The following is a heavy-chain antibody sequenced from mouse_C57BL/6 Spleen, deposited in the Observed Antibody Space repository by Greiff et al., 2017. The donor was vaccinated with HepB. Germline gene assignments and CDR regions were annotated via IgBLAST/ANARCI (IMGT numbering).Heavy chain of an antibody. CDR2: IDPETGGT. CDR3: TRAAPSCGSGAYYFDY. V-gene: IGHV1-15*01. CDR1: GYTFTDYE. Sequence: VQLQQSGAELVRPGASVTLSCKASGYTFTDYEMHWVKQTPVHGLEWIGAIDPETGGTAYNQKFKGKAILTADKSSSTAYMEQRSLTSEDSAVYNWTRAAPSCGSGAYYFDYWGQGTTLTVSS. D-gene: IGHD1-1*01. J-gene: IGHJ2*01.